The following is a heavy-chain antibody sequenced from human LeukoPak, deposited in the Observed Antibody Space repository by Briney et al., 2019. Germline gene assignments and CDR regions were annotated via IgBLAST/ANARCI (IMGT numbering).Heavy chain of an antibody. V-gene: IGHV3-74*01. CDR1: GFTFSSYW. D-gene: IGHD3-22*01. J-gene: IGHJ5*02. CDR3: ARRGNYYDSSGYYFKDWFDP. CDR2: INSDGSST. Sequence: GGSLRLSCAASGFTFSSYWMHWVRQAPGKGLVWVSRINSDGSSTNYADSVKGRFTISRDNAKNTLYLQMNSLRAEDTAVYYCARRGNYYDSSGYYFKDWFDPWGQGTLVTVSS.